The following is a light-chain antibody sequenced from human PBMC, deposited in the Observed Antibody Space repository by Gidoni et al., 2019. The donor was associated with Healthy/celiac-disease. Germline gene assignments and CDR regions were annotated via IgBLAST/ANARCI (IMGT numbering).Light chain of an antibody. CDR2: GAS. V-gene: IGKV3-15*01. CDR1: QSVSSN. CDR3: QQYNNWPPLT. Sequence: EIVMTPARATLSVSPGERATLSCRASQSVSSNLAWYQQKPGQAPRLLIYGASTRATGIPARFSGSGSGTEFTLTISSLQSEDFAVYYCQQYNNWPPLTFGGGTKVEIK. J-gene: IGKJ4*01.